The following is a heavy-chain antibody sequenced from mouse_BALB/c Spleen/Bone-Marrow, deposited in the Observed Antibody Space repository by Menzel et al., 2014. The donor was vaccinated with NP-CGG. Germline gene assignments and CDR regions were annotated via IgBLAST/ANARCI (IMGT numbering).Heavy chain of an antibody. D-gene: IGHD1-1*02. Sequence: VQLKESGAELAWPGASVKISCKPFGYTFTNHHINWVKHRPGQGLDWTGYFNPYNDYITYNQKFMGKATLTVDKSSSTANLEHSSVISEDSAVDYCTRRGGERMDYWGQGTSLTVSS. CDR3: TRRGGERMDY. CDR1: GYTFTNHH. J-gene: IGHJ2*02. CDR2: FNPYNDYI. V-gene: IGHV1S45*01.